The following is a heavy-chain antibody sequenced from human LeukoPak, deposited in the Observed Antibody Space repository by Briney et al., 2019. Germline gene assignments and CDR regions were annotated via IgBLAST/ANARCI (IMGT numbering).Heavy chain of an antibody. Sequence: ASVKVSCKASGYTFTSYGISWVRRAPGQGLEWMGWISAYNGNTNYAQKLQGRVTMTTDTSTSTAYMELRSLRSDDTAVYYCARWDSSSWYPYFDCWGQGTLVTVSS. CDR2: ISAYNGNT. CDR3: ARWDSSSWYPYFDC. V-gene: IGHV1-18*01. CDR1: GYTFTSYG. D-gene: IGHD6-13*01. J-gene: IGHJ4*02.